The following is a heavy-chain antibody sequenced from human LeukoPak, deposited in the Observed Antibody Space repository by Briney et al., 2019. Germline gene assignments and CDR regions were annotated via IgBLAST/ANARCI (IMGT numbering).Heavy chain of an antibody. CDR3: AGWVSWRWFDP. D-gene: IGHD5/OR15-5a*01. J-gene: IGHJ5*02. Sequence: SEALSLTCAVNGGSFSGYYWSWIRQPPGKGLEWIGEINHSGSTNYNPSLKSRVTISVDTSKNQFSLKLSSVTAADTAVYYCAGWVSWRWFDPWGQGTLVTVSS. V-gene: IGHV4-34*01. CDR2: INHSGST. CDR1: GGSFSGYY.